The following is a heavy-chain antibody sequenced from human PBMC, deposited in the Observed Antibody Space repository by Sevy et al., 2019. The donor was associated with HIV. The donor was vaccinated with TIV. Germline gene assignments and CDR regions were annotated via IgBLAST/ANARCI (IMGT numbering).Heavy chain of an antibody. CDR1: GFTFSSYS. CDR2: ISSSSSSI. J-gene: IGHJ2*01. D-gene: IGHD5-12*01. V-gene: IGHV3-21*01. Sequence: GGSLRLSCAASGFTFSSYSMNWVRQAPGKGLEWVSSISSSSSSIYYADSVKGRFTISRDNAKNSLYMQMNSLRAEDTAVYYCARDTAGYNCISVSWYFDLWGRGTLVTVSS. CDR3: ARDTAGYNCISVSWYFDL.